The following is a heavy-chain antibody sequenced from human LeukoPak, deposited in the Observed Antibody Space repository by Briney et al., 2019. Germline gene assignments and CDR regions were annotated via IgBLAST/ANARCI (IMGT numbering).Heavy chain of an antibody. Sequence: ASVKVSCKASGYTFTSYGISWVRQAPGQGLEWMGWISAYNGNTNYAQKLQGRVTMTTDTSTSTAYMELRSLRSDDTAVYYCARDNHVWGSYLLDAFDIWGQGTMVTVSS. J-gene: IGHJ3*02. CDR3: ARDNHVWGSYLLDAFDI. CDR2: ISAYNGNT. D-gene: IGHD3-16*02. V-gene: IGHV1-18*04. CDR1: GYTFTSYG.